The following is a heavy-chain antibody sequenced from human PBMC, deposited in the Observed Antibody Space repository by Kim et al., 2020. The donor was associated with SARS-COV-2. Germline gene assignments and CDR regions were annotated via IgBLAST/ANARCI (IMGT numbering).Heavy chain of an antibody. D-gene: IGHD1-1*01. J-gene: IGHJ5*02. CDR1: GYTFTDYG. V-gene: IGHV1-18*01. Sequence: ASVKVSCKASGYTFTDYGVSWVRQAPGHGLEWLGWISAYNGNPNYAQKVQDRVTMTTDAYTDTASMELRSLRSDDTAVYYWVRDRSGRDWFDPWGRGTLVTVST. CDR3: VRDRSGRDWFDP. CDR2: ISAYNGNP.